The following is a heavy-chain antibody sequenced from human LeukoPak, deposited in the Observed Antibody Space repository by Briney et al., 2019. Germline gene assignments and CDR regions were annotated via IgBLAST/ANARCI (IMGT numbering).Heavy chain of an antibody. J-gene: IGHJ3*02. CDR2: ISWNSGSI. CDR3: AKGAYGDYADAFDI. D-gene: IGHD4-17*01. CDR1: GFTFDDYA. V-gene: IGHV3-9*03. Sequence: PGGSLRLSCAASGFTFDDYAMHWVRQAPGKGLEWVSGISWNSGSIGYADSVKGRFTISRDNAKNSLYLQMNSLRAEDMALYYCAKGAYGDYADAFDIWGQGTMVTVSS.